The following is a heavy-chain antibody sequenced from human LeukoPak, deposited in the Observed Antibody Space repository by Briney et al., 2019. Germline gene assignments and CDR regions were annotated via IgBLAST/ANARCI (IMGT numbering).Heavy chain of an antibody. Sequence: PGRSLRLSCAASGCTFSSDAMHWVRQPPGKGLEWVAVLSYDGGNNYYADSVKGRFTIDRYNSKNTLYLQMDSLKTEDASVYDRVTGGNSGSVYWGQGTLVTVSS. J-gene: IGHJ4*02. D-gene: IGHD4-23*01. CDR2: LSYDGGNN. CDR1: GCTFSSDA. CDR3: VTGGNSGSVY. V-gene: IGHV3-30-3*01.